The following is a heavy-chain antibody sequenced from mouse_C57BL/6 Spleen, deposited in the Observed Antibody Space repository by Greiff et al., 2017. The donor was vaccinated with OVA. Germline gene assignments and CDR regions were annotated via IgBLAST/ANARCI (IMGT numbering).Heavy chain of an antibody. Sequence: EVQRVESGGGLVKPGGSLKLSCAASGFTFSDYGMHWVRQAPEKGLEWVAYISSGSSTIYYADTVKGRFTISRDNTKNTQFLRMTSLRSEDTARYYCASGSRYWDFDVWGTGTTVTVSS. CDR2: ISSGSSTI. CDR3: ASGSRYWDFDV. J-gene: IGHJ1*03. CDR1: GFTFSDYG. V-gene: IGHV5-17*01. D-gene: IGHD1-1*01.